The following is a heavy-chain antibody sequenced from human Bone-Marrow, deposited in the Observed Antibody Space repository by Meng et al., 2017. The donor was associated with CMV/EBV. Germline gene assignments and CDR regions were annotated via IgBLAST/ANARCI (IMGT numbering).Heavy chain of an antibody. D-gene: IGHD6-19*01. Sequence: AASGFTFSSYAMVWVRRAPGKGLEWVSTIIASAVTTYYADSVRGRFTISRDNSENTMYLQMNSLRADDSAVYYCVKAPREAQWVVLDYWGQGILVTVSS. CDR1: GFTFSSYA. V-gene: IGHV3-23*01. CDR2: IIASAVTT. CDR3: VKAPREAQWVVLDY. J-gene: IGHJ4*02.